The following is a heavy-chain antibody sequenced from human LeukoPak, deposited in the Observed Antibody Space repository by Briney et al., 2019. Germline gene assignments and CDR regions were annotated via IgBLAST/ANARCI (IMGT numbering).Heavy chain of an antibody. CDR2: IYWNDDK. J-gene: IGHJ5*02. CDR1: GFSLSTSGVG. D-gene: IGHD4-17*01. CDR3: AHKGTVNYYNWSDP. Sequence: SGPTLVKPTQTLTLTCTFSGFSLSTSGVGVGWIRQPPGKALEWLALIYWNDDKRYSPSLKSRLTITKDTSRNQVVLTMTNMDPVDTATYYCAHKGTVNYYNWSDPWGQGTLVTVSS. V-gene: IGHV2-5*01.